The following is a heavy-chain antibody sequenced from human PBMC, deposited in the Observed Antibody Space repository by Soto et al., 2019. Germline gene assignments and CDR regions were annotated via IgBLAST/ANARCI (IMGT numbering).Heavy chain of an antibody. J-gene: IGHJ6*02. Sequence: PSETLSLTCSVYVGSFSGYYWSWIRQPPEKGLEWIGEINHSGSTNYNPSLRSRVTISVDTSKNQFSLSLTSVTAADTGVYYCARKNNYDEVWLSYRTYHQCYGMDFWGHATTFT. D-gene: IGHD3-16*02. CDR1: VGSFSGYY. V-gene: IGHV4-34*01. CDR2: INHSGST. CDR3: ARKNNYDEVWLSYRTYHQCYGMDF.